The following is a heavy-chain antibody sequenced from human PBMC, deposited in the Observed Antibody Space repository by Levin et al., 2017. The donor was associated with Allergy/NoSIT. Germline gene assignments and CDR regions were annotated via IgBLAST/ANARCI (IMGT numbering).Heavy chain of an antibody. D-gene: IGHD5-18*01. CDR1: GGSFSGYY. CDR3: ARGVSRGYNYGYYFASSMVYNWFDP. Sequence: PSETLSLTCAVYGGSFSGYYWSWIRQPPGKGLEWIGEINHSGSTNYNPSLKSRVTISVDTSKNQFSLRLSSVTAADTAVYYCARGVSRGYNYGYYFASSMVYNWFDPWGQGTLVTVSS. CDR2: INHSGST. V-gene: IGHV4-34*01. J-gene: IGHJ5*02.